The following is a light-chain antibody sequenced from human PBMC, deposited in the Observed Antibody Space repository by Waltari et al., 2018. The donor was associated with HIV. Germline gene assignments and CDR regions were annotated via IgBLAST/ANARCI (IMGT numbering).Light chain of an antibody. CDR2: EVT. J-gene: IGLJ3*02. CDR3: CSYAGSGLV. Sequence: QSALTQSASVSGSPGQSITISCTGTSSDVGAYTLVSWYQQHPGEVPKLLIYEVTKRPSGVSTRFYGSKSANTAYLTISGLQAEDEADYYCCSYAGSGLVFGGGTKLTVL. V-gene: IGLV2-23*02. CDR1: SSDVGAYTL.